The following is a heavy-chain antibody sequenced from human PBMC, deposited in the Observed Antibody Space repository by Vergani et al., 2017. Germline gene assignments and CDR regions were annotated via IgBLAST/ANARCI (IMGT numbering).Heavy chain of an antibody. CDR2: LHHNGAT. CDR1: NFFISSNAYY. CDR3: VCRATSPPRCFDC. J-gene: IGHJ4*02. V-gene: IGHV4-38-2*02. Sequence: VLLQEPGPGLVRPSETLSLTCTVSNFFISSNAYYWGWIRQAPGRGLEWIGSLHHNGATSHNPSLRSRVTMSVDTSKNQFSLSLNSVTAADTAVYRCVCRATSPPRCFDCWGQGTLVIVSS. D-gene: IGHD2-2*01.